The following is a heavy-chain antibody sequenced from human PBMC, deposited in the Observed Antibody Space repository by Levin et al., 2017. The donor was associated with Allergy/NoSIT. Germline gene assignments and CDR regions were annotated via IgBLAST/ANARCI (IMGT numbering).Heavy chain of an antibody. Sequence: SGPTLVKPTQTLTLTCTFSGFSLSASGVGVGWIRQPPGKALEWLALIYWDDDKRYSPSLKSRLTITKDTSKNQVVLTMTNMDPVDTATYFCAHSVASHYYDTSGYYSDFWGQGTQVTVSS. J-gene: IGHJ4*02. CDR3: AHSVASHYYDTSGYYSDF. D-gene: IGHD3-22*01. CDR1: GFSLSASGVG. V-gene: IGHV2-5*02. CDR2: IYWDDDK.